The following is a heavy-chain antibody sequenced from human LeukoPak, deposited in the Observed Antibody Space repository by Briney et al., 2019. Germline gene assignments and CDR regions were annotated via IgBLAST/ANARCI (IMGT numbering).Heavy chain of an antibody. CDR3: ACTTTVTTKLNY. CDR1: GGSISSDNW. D-gene: IGHD4-17*01. CDR2: IYHSGST. V-gene: IGHV4-4*02. J-gene: IGHJ4*02. Sequence: SGTLSPTCAVSGGSISSDNWWSWVRQPPGKGPEWIGEIYHSGSTSYNPSLKSRVTIEVDKSNNQFSLKLSSVTAADTALYYCACTTTVTTKLNYWGQGILVTVSS.